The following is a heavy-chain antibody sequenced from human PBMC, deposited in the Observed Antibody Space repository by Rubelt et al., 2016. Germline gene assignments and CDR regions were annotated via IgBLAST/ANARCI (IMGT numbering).Heavy chain of an antibody. CDR3: ASDRPPFRRYNWNFPLDY. Sequence: QVQLVQSGAEVKKPGASVKVSCKASGYTFTSYGISWVRQAPGQGLEWMGWIRAYNGNPNYAQKLQGRVTMTTDTSTSTAYMELRSLRSDDTAVYYCASDRPPFRRYNWNFPLDYWGQGTLVTVSS. V-gene: IGHV1-18*01. J-gene: IGHJ4*02. CDR1: GYTFTSYG. D-gene: IGHD1-7*01. CDR2: IRAYNGNP.